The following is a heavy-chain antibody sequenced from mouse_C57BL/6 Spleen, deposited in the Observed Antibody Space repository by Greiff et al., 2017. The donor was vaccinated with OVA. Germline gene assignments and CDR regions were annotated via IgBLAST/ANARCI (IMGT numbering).Heavy chain of an antibody. D-gene: IGHD2-4*01. CDR3: ARRYDYDGDWYFDV. CDR2: INPNNGGT. J-gene: IGHJ1*03. Sequence: VQLQQSGPELVKPGASVKISCKASGYTFTDYYMNWVKQSHGKSLEWIGDINPNNGGTSYNQKFKGKATLTVDKSSSTAYMELRSLTSEDSAVYYCARRYDYDGDWYFDVWGTGTTVTVSS. V-gene: IGHV1-26*01. CDR1: GYTFTDYY.